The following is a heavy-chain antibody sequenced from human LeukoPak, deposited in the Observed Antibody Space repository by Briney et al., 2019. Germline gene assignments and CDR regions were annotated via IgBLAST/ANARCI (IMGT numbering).Heavy chain of an antibody. D-gene: IGHD5-18*01. Sequence: GGSLRLSCAASGFTITSYAMSWVRQAPGKGLEWVSVISGSGGSTYSADSVKGRFTISRDNSKNTLFLQMNCLRAEDTAVYYCAKGGAAMVNYYFDYWGQGTLVTVSS. CDR1: GFTITSYA. CDR2: ISGSGGST. V-gene: IGHV3-23*01. CDR3: AKGGAAMVNYYFDY. J-gene: IGHJ4*02.